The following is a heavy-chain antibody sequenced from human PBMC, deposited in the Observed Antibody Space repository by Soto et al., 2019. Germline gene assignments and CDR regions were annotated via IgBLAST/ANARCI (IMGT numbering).Heavy chain of an antibody. CDR1: GGTFSSYA. Sequence: SVKVSCKASGGTFSSYAISWVRQAPGQGLEWMGGIIPIFGTANYAQKFQGRVTITADKSTSTAYMELGSLRSEDTAVYYCAIHSEGYCSSTSCYWYFDLWGRGTLVTVSS. V-gene: IGHV1-69*06. CDR2: IIPIFGTA. D-gene: IGHD2-2*01. CDR3: AIHSEGYCSSTSCYWYFDL. J-gene: IGHJ2*01.